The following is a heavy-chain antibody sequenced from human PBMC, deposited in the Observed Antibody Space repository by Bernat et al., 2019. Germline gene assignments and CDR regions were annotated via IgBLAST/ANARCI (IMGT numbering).Heavy chain of an antibody. CDR3: AKDGAALPLPRFDY. D-gene: IGHD6-6*01. J-gene: IGHJ4*02. CDR2: ISHDGST. Sequence: EVQLLESGGGLVQPGGSLRLSCAASGFIFSSDAMSWVRQAPEKGLEWVSTISHDGSTYYADSVTGRFTISKNNSKNTLYLQMDSLRTEDTAVYYCAKDGAALPLPRFDYWGEGPLLTVSS. V-gene: IGHV3-23*01. CDR1: GFIFSSDA.